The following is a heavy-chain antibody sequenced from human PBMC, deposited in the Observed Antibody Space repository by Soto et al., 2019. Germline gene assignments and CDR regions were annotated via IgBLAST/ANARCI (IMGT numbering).Heavy chain of an antibody. CDR1: GFTISGKKY. Sequence: DVQLVESGGGLIQPGESLRLSCAAFGFTISGKKYVAWVHQAPGKGLEWVSALYDLDGSFYAASVKGRFTTSSDSSKITVYLQMNDLRPDDTAVYYCATWHEREHAYDVWGQGTTVTVSS. CDR3: ATWHEREHAYDV. J-gene: IGHJ3*01. CDR2: LYDLDGS. V-gene: IGHV3-53*01. D-gene: IGHD1-1*01.